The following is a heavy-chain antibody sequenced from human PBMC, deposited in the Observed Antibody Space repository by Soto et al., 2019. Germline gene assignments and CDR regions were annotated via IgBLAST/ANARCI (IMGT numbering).Heavy chain of an antibody. D-gene: IGHD1-20*01. V-gene: IGHV1-3*01. J-gene: IGHJ5*02. CDR1: GYTFTSYG. CDR3: ARDNRITGIVAEIDL. Sequence: GASVKVSCKASGYTFTSYGINWVRQAPGRGLEWMGWINPGNGNTKYSQQFQGRVIIDRDTSASTAYMELSSLDTEDTAVYYCARDNRITGIVAEIDLWGRGTLVTVSS. CDR2: INPGNGNT.